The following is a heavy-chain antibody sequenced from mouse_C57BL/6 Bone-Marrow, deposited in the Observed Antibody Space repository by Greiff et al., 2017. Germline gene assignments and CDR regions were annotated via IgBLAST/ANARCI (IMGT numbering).Heavy chain of an antibody. CDR2: IYPRSGNT. V-gene: IGHV1-81*01. Sequence: QVQLQQSGAELARPGASVKLSCKASGYTFTSYGISWVKQRPGQGLEWIGEIYPRSGNTYYNEKFKGKATLTANKSSSTASMELRSLTSEDSAVXFCARCDGPWFAYWGQGTLVTVSA. J-gene: IGHJ3*01. CDR3: ARCDGPWFAY. D-gene: IGHD2-3*01. CDR1: GYTFTSYG.